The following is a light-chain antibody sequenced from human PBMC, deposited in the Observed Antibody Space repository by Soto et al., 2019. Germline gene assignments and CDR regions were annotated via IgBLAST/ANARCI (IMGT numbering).Light chain of an antibody. V-gene: IGKV1-5*01. CDR3: QHYDTYPWT. CDR2: DAS. Sequence: DIQMTQSPSTLSAFVGDRVTITCRASQSIGRWLAWYQQKPGKAPKLLIYDASSLESGVPSRFSGSGSGTEFTLTISSLQPDDFATYYCQHYDTYPWTFGQGTTVDIK. J-gene: IGKJ1*01. CDR1: QSIGRW.